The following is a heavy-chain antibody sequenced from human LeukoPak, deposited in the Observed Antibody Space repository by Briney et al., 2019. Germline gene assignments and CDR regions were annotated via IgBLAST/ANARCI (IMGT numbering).Heavy chain of an antibody. V-gene: IGHV3-23*01. CDR3: ARNENSGWGYFDY. Sequence: GGSLRLSCAASRFTFNSYAMSWVRQAPGKGLEWVSVIGGSNGITFYVGSVKGRFTISRDNSKDTLYLQMSSLRAEDTAVYYCARNENSGWGYFDYWGQGTLVTVSS. CDR2: IGGSNGIT. D-gene: IGHD5-12*01. CDR1: RFTFNSYA. J-gene: IGHJ4*02.